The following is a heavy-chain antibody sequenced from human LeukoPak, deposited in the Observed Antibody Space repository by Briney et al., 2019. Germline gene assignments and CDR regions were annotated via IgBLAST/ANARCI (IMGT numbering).Heavy chain of an antibody. CDR1: GFTLNNYA. J-gene: IGHJ4*02. Sequence: GGSLRLSCTVSGFTLNNYAMSWARQAPGKGLEWVSIINNSGGSTYYADSVKGRFTISRDLSKNTLYLQMNSLRAEDTALYYCARKYSGTNPFDYWGQGTLVTVSS. D-gene: IGHD1-26*01. CDR3: ARKYSGTNPFDY. CDR2: INNSGGST. V-gene: IGHV3-23*01.